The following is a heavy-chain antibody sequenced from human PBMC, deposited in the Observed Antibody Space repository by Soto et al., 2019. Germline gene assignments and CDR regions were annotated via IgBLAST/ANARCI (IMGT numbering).Heavy chain of an antibody. CDR2: ISSSSSYI. Sequence: GGSLRLSCAASGFTFSSYSMNWVRQAPGKGLEWVSSISSSSSYIYYADSVKGRFTISRDNAKNSLYLQMNSLRAEDTAVYYCARSGATGTEYYGMDVWGQGTTVTVS. CDR1: GFTFSSYS. J-gene: IGHJ6*02. CDR3: ARSGATGTEYYGMDV. D-gene: IGHD4-17*01. V-gene: IGHV3-21*01.